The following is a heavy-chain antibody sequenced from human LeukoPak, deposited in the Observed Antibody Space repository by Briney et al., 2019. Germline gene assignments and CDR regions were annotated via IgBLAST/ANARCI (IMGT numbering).Heavy chain of an antibody. CDR3: AIAIPNYYDGSGYLLPLDY. V-gene: IGHV1-18*01. CDR2: ISAYNGNT. CDR1: GYTFTSYG. J-gene: IGHJ4*02. Sequence: ASVKVSCKASGYTFTSYGISWVRQAPGQGLEWMGWISAYNGNTNYAQKLQGRVTMTTDTSTSTAYMELRSLRSDDTAVYYCAIAIPNYYDGSGYLLPLDYWGQGTVVSVSS. D-gene: IGHD3-22*01.